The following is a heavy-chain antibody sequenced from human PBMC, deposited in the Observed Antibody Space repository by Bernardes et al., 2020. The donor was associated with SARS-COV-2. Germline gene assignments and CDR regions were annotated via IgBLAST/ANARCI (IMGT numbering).Heavy chain of an antibody. D-gene: IGHD1-26*01. CDR3: AGSFYAFYLDY. Sequence: GGSLRISCATSGFTFANYAMTWVRQAPGKGLEWVGVIRSKPYGGTTEYAASVKGRFIISRDDSKSFVYLQMNSLKIEDTAVYFCAGSFYAFYLDYWGQGTPVTVSS. V-gene: IGHV3-49*04. CDR2: IRSKPYGGTT. CDR1: GFTFANYA. J-gene: IGHJ4*02.